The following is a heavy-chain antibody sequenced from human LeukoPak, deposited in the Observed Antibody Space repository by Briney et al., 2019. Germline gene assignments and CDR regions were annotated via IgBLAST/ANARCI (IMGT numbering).Heavy chain of an antibody. V-gene: IGHV4-38-2*01. CDR2: IYHSGST. J-gene: IGHJ4*02. CDR3: ARSYCSVSSCYLAY. CDR1: GDSIGSGYY. Sequence: SETLSLTCAVSGDSIGSGYYWGWIRHHPGERLESIGCIYHSGSTDYNPPLKSRVTISVDTSKNQFSLTLSSVPAADTAVSYCARSYCSVSSCYLAYWGQGTLVTVSS. D-gene: IGHD2-2*01.